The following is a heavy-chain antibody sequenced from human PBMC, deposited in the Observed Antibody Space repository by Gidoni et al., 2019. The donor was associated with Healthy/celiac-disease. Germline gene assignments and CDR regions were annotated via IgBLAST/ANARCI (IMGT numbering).Heavy chain of an antibody. D-gene: IGHD3-16*02. CDR2: IYYSGST. CDR1: GGSISSSSYY. CDR3: ARLRWMITFGGVILHDAFDI. J-gene: IGHJ3*02. V-gene: IGHV4-39*01. Sequence: QLQLQESGPGLVKPSETLSLTCTVSGGSISSSSYYWGWIRQPPGKGLEWIGSIYYSGSTYYNPSLKSRVTISVDTSKNQFSLKLSSVTAADTAVYYCARLRWMITFGGVILHDAFDIWGQGTMVTVSS.